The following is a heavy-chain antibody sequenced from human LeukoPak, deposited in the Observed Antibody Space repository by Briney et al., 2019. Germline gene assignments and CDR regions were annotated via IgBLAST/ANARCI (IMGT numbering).Heavy chain of an antibody. CDR3: ASYYYTSGTVDP. D-gene: IGHD3-10*01. J-gene: IGHJ5*02. CDR2: ISSRGSTM. V-gene: IGHV3-48*03. Sequence: PGGSLRLSCAASGLTFNSFEMIWVRQAPGKGLEWVSYISSRGSTMYYADSVKGRFTISRDNAKNSLYLQMNSLRAEDTAVYYCASYYYTSGTVDPWGQGTLVTVSS. CDR1: GLTFNSFE.